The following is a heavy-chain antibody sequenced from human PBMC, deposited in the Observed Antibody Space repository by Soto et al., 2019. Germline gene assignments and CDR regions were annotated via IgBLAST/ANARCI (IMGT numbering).Heavy chain of an antibody. CDR1: GYCISSGYY. D-gene: IGHD6-13*01. V-gene: IGHV4-38-2*02. J-gene: IGHJ6*02. CDR3: ARDMGIAAAGYYYYYGMDV. Sequence: SETRSLTCAVSGYCISSGYYWGWIRQPPGKGLEWIGSIYHSGSTYYNPSLKSRVTISVDTSKNQFSLKLSSVTAADTAVYYCARDMGIAAAGYYYYYGMDVWGQGTTVTVSS. CDR2: IYHSGST.